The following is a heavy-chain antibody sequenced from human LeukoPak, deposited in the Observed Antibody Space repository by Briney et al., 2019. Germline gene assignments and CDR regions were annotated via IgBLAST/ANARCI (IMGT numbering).Heavy chain of an antibody. CDR3: AKDTRYYYDSSGPYYFDY. CDR1: GFTFSSYG. J-gene: IGHJ4*02. D-gene: IGHD3-22*01. Sequence: GGSLRLSCAASGFTFSSYGMHWVRQAPGEGLEWVAVIWYDGSNKYYADSVKGRFTISRDNSKNTLYLQMNSLRAEDTAVYYCAKDTRYYYDSSGPYYFDYWGQGTLVTVSS. CDR2: IWYDGSNK. V-gene: IGHV3-33*06.